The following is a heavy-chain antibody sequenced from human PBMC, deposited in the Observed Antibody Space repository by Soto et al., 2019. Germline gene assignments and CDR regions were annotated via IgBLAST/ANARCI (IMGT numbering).Heavy chain of an antibody. CDR1: GESISSSSYY. Sequence: AETLSLTCIVSGESISSSSYYCVWIRQPPWKGLEWIGSIYYSGRTYYNPSFKSRVTISIDTSKNQFSLKLSSVTATDTAVYYCARQRTTVVTQAYFDHWGQGALVTVSS. V-gene: IGHV4-39*01. CDR3: ARQRTTVVTQAYFDH. D-gene: IGHD2-21*02. CDR2: IYYSGRT. J-gene: IGHJ4*02.